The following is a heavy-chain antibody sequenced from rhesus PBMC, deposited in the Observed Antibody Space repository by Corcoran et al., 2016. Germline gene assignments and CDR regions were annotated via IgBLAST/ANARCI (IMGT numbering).Heavy chain of an antibody. V-gene: IGHV1S2*01. CDR2: INPYNGNT. J-gene: IGHJ2*01. CDR3: ASSDWGDYADWYFDL. D-gene: IGHD3-34*01. Sequence: QVQLVQSGAEVKKPGSSVKVSCKASGYTFTDYYMHWVRQAPRQGLKWMGWINPYNGNTKYAQKFQGRVTMAKDTSTSTAYMELSSLRSEDTAVYYCASSDWGDYADWYFDLWGPGTPITVSS. CDR1: GYTFTDYY.